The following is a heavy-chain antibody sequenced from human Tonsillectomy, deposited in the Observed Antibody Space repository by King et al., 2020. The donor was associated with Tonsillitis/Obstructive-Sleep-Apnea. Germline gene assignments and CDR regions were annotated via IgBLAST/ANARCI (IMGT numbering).Heavy chain of an antibody. J-gene: IGHJ2*01. V-gene: IGHV3-23*04. CDR1: GFTFSIYA. Sequence: VQLVESGGGLEQPGGSLRLSCAASGFTFSIYAMGWVRQAPGKGLEWVSVISGSAGSTYYADSAKGRFPISRDNSKNTVYLQMNSLRAEDTAVYYCAKTRDWYFDVWGRGTLVTVSS. CDR3: AKTRDWYFDV. CDR2: ISGSAGST.